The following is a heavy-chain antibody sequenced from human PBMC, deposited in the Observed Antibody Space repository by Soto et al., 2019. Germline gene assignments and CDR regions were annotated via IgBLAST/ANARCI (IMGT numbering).Heavy chain of an antibody. V-gene: IGHV1-69*02. CDR2: IMPILGIA. Sequence: QVQLVQSGAEVKKPGSSVKVSCKASGGTFSSYTISWVRQAPGQGLEWMGRIMPILGIANYAQKFQGRVTITADKSTSTAYMELSSLRSEDTAVYYCARTYCSGGSCSGQTSYYYGMDVWGQGTTVTVSS. CDR3: ARTYCSGGSCSGQTSYYYGMDV. D-gene: IGHD2-15*01. J-gene: IGHJ6*02. CDR1: GGTFSSYT.